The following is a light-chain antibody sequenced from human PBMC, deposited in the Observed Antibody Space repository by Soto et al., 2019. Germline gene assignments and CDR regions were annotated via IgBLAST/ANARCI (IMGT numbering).Light chain of an antibody. V-gene: IGKV3-15*01. J-gene: IGKJ4*01. Sequence: ILMTQFPATLSMSPDEKPTHYCRAIQSVGSNLGWYQQRPGQAPRLLIYGASTRATGIPARFSGSGSGTEFTLIISSLQSEDFAVYYCQQYNNWPLTFGGGTKVDIK. CDR2: GAS. CDR1: QSVGSN. CDR3: QQYNNWPLT.